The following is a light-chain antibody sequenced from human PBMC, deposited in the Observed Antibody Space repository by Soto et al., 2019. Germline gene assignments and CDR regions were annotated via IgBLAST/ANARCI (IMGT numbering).Light chain of an antibody. CDR2: EVT. CDR3: SSYTSSGTFV. Sequence: QSVLTQPASVSGSPGQSITISCTGTSSDVGGYNYVSWYQQHPGKAPKLMIYEVTSRPSGVSNRFSGSKSVNTASLTISGLQAEDEADYYCSSYTSSGTFVFGTGTKVTVL. V-gene: IGLV2-14*01. J-gene: IGLJ1*01. CDR1: SSDVGGYNY.